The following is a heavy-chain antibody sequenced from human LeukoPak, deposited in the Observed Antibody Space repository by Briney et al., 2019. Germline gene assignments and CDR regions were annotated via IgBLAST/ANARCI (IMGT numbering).Heavy chain of an antibody. CDR1: GGSISSYY. CDR2: IYYSGST. V-gene: IGHV4-59*01. Sequence: SETLSLTCTVSGGSISSYYWSWIRQPPGKGLEWIGYIYYSGSTNYNPSLKSRVTTSVDTSKNQFSLKLSSVTAADTAVYYCARSYSTSYYFDYWGQGTLVTVSS. CDR3: ARSYSTSYYFDY. D-gene: IGHD6-6*01. J-gene: IGHJ4*02.